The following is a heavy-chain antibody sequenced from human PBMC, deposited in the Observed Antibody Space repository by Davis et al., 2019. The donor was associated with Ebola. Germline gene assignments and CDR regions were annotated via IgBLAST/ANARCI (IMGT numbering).Heavy chain of an antibody. V-gene: IGHV4-39*07. CDR3: ARDDSGSYSGHFDY. CDR2: IYYSGST. D-gene: IGHD1-26*01. Sequence: GSLRLSCTVSGGSISSNSYYWGWIRQPPGKGLEFIGNIYYSGSTYYNPSLKSRVTISVDKSKNQFSLKLSSVTAADTAVYYCARDDSGSYSGHFDYWGQGTLVTVSS. CDR1: GGSISSNSYY. J-gene: IGHJ4*02.